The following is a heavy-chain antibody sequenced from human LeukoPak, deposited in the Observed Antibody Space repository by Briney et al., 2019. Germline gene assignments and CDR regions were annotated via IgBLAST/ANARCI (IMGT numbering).Heavy chain of an antibody. CDR3: ARDPPAVASNTYG. J-gene: IGHJ4*02. Sequence: GGSLRLSCAVSGFTVRNNYMNWVRQAPGKGLEWVSLIYSDGSTYYADSVRGRFTISRDNSDNTLYLQMSSLRVEDTAMYYCARDPPAVASNTYGWGQGTLVTVSS. CDR1: GFTVRNNY. D-gene: IGHD6-13*01. CDR2: IYSDGST. V-gene: IGHV3-66*01.